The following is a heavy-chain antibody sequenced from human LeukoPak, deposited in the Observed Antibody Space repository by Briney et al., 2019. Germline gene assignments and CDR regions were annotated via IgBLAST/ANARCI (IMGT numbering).Heavy chain of an antibody. Sequence: GRSLRLSCAASGFTFDDYAMHWVRQAPGKGVEWVSGISWNSGSIGYADSVKGRFTISRDNAKNSLYLQMNSLRAEDTALYYCAKDPGAVAGFLAFDIWGQGTMVTVSS. CDR3: AKDPGAVAGFLAFDI. V-gene: IGHV3-9*01. D-gene: IGHD6-19*01. J-gene: IGHJ3*02. CDR1: GFTFDDYA. CDR2: ISWNSGSI.